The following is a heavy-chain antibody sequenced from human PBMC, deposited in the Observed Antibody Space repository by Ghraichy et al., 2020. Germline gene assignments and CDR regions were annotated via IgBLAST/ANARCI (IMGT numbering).Heavy chain of an antibody. D-gene: IGHD5-12*01. CDR1: EFSLSDASMV. CDR2: IVSNDEK. CDR3: ARGLSGYGGYDY. J-gene: IGHJ4*02. V-gene: IGHV2-26*01. Sequence: SGPTLVKPTDTLTLTYIVSEFSLSDASMVLGWIRQPPGMALEWLAHIVSNDEKSYGTSLNSRFTVSKDTSNSQEVLTMTNMDPVDTGTYYCARGLSGYGGYDYWGQGILVTVS.